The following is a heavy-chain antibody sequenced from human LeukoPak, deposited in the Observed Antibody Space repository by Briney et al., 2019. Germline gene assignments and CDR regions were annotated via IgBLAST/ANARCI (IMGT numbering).Heavy chain of an antibody. J-gene: IGHJ4*02. CDR3: ARGQGTVTTH. D-gene: IGHD4-17*01. CDR2: ININEGP. Sequence: SETLSLTCTVSGGSISSYHWSWIRQPAGKGLEWIGHININEGPKYNPSLKSRVTISLDTSRNQFSLKLSSVTAADTAVYYCARGQGTVTTHWGQGTLVTVSS. V-gene: IGHV4-4*07. CDR1: GGSISSYH.